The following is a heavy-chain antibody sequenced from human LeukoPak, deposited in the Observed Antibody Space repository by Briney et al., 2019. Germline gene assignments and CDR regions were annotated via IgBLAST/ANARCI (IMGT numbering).Heavy chain of an antibody. CDR2: ISGSGGST. D-gene: IGHD4-11*01. CDR3: AKSLPPTTGFDFDY. J-gene: IGHJ4*02. Sequence: PGGSLRLSCAASGFTFSSYSMNWVRQAPGKGLEWVSAISGSGGSTYNADSVKGRFTISRDNSKNTLYLQMNSLRAEDTAVYYCAKSLPPTTGFDFDYWGQGTLVTVSS. V-gene: IGHV3-23*01. CDR1: GFTFSSYS.